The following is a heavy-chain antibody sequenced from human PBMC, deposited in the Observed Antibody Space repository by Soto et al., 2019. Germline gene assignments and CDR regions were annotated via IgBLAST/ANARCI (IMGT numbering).Heavy chain of an antibody. CDR3: ARHLLGFFPNAMDV. D-gene: IGHD3-3*01. CDR2: IYYSGST. Sequence: PSETLSLTCTVSGGSISSSSYYWGWIRQPPGKGLECIGSIYYSGSTYYNPSLKSRVTISVDTSKNQFSLKLSSVTAADTAAYYCARHLLGFFPNAMDVWGQGTSVTVSS. CDR1: GGSISSSSYY. J-gene: IGHJ6*02. V-gene: IGHV4-39*01.